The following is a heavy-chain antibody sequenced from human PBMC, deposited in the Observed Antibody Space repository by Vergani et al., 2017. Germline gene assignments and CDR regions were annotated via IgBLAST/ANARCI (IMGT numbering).Heavy chain of an antibody. J-gene: IGHJ4*02. CDR2: INTGNGNT. CDR1: GYTFTSYA. Sequence: QVQLVQSGAEVKKPGASVKVSCKASGYTFTSYAMHWVRQAPGQRLEWMGWINTGNGNTKYSQKFQGRVTITRDTSASTAYMELSSLRSEDTAVYYCANGPLRGSTSLDFDYWGQGTLVTVSS. CDR3: ANGPLRGSTSLDFDY. V-gene: IGHV1-3*04. D-gene: IGHD2-2*01.